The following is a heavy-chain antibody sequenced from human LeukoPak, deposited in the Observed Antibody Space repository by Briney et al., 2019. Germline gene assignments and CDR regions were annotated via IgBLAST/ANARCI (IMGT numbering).Heavy chain of an antibody. V-gene: IGHV4-59*01. CDR3: AREQCTGGSCYSDDAFDI. Sequence: NPSETLSLTCTVSGGSITTYYWSWIRQPPGRALEWIGYVYHTGRTNYNPSLQSRVTISVDTSKSQLSLRLRSVTAADTAVYYCAREQCTGGSCYSDDAFDIWGQGTMVTVSS. D-gene: IGHD2-15*01. CDR2: VYHTGRT. J-gene: IGHJ3*02. CDR1: GGSITTYY.